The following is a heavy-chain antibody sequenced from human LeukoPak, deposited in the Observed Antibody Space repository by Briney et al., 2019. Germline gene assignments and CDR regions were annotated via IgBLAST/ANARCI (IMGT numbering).Heavy chain of an antibody. D-gene: IGHD2-15*01. J-gene: IGHJ4*02. CDR2: LHDSGIT. CDR1: GGSISSLY. V-gene: IGHV4-59*08. Sequence: SETLSLTCTVSGGSISSLYWSWIRQPPGKGLEWIGYLHDSGITNYNPSLRSRVTISVDTSKNQFSLKLSSVTAADTAVYYCASLNSRSGASFDYWGQGTLVPSPQ. CDR3: ASLNSRSGASFDY.